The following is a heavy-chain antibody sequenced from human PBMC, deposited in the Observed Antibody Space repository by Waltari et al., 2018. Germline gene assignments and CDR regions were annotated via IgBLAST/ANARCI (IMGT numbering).Heavy chain of an antibody. CDR3: ASWPNYYDSGPDP. CDR2: FYHSGST. V-gene: IGHV4-59*11. Sequence: QVQLQESGPRLVKPSEALSLTCSLSGGSLTSQYWSWIRQPPGKGLEWIGYFYHSGSTNYSPSLQSRVTISADTSKSQISLKLYNVTAADTAIYYCASWPNYYDSGPDPWGQGTLVTVSP. D-gene: IGHD3-10*01. J-gene: IGHJ5*02. CDR1: GGSLTSQY.